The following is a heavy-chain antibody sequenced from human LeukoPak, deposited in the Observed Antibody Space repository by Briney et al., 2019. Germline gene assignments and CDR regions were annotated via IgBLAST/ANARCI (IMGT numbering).Heavy chain of an antibody. CDR2: ISGSGGST. CDR1: GFTFSSYA. Sequence: GGSLRLSCAASGFTFSSYAMSWVRQAQGKGLEWVSAISGSGGSTYYADSVKGRFTISRDNSRNTLYLRMNSLRAEDTAVYCCAKAYYDILTGYYSWGQGTMVTVSS. J-gene: IGHJ3*01. V-gene: IGHV3-23*01. D-gene: IGHD3-9*01. CDR3: AKAYYDILTGYYS.